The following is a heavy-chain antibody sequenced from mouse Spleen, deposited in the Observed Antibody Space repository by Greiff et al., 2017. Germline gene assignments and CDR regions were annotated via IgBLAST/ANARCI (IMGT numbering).Heavy chain of an antibody. CDR3: TVCRLRYFDY. CDR2: ISNKANGYTT. J-gene: IGHJ2*01. Sequence: EVMLVESGGGLVQPGGSLSLSCAASGFTFTDYYMSWVRQPPGKALEWLGYISNKANGYTTEYSATVKGRFTISTDNHQSILYLQMNAMSAEDSSTYCCTVCRLRYFDYWGQGTTLTVSS. D-gene: IGHD1-2*01. V-gene: IGHV7-3*01. CDR1: GFTFTDYY.